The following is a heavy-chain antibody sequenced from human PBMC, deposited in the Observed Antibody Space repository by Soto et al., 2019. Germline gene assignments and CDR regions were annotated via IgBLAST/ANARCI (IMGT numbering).Heavy chain of an antibody. CDR2: ISGTGYST. CDR3: ASRFYGDYPHYYYGMDV. D-gene: IGHD4-17*01. Sequence: EVQLLESGGGFVQSGGSLRLSCAASGFTLRSYAMSWVRQAPGKGLEWVSSISGTGYSTKYADSVKGRFTISGDKSKNTLYLQMNSLRAEDTAIYYCASRFYGDYPHYYYGMDVWGQGTTVTVSS. J-gene: IGHJ6*02. CDR1: GFTLRSYA. V-gene: IGHV3-23*01.